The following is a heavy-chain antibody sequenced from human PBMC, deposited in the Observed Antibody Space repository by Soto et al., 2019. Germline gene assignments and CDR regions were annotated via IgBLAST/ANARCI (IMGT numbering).Heavy chain of an antibody. V-gene: IGHV3-64D*08. D-gene: IGHD1-1*01. CDR3: VIRLDLTTTTDYFDY. J-gene: IGHJ4*02. Sequence: GGSLRLSCSASGFPFSSYAMHWVRQAPGKGLEYVSAISSNGGSTYYADSVKGRFTISRDNSKNTLYLQMSSLRAEDTAVYYCVIRLDLTTTTDYFDYWGQGTLVTVSS. CDR2: ISSNGGST. CDR1: GFPFSSYA.